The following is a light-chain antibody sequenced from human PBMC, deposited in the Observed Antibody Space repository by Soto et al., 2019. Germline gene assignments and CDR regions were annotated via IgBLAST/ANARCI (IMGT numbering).Light chain of an antibody. V-gene: IGKV3-15*01. CDR3: QQYNNWPSWK. CDR2: CI. CDR1: QSVSSN. Sequence: ETVMTQSPATLSVSPGERATLSCRASQSVSSNLGWYQQKTWPGSQAPHLWCIHQGHWYPSQVQWQWVWKEFPLTISSLQSEDFAVYYCQQYNNWPSWKFGQGNKVEIK. J-gene: IGKJ1*01.